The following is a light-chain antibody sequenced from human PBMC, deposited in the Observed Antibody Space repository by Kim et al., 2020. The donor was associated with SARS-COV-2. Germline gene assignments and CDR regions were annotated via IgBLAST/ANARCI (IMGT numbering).Light chain of an antibody. V-gene: IGKV1-9*01. CDR3: QQLSTYPLT. Sequence: DIQLTQSPSFLSASVGDRVTITCRASQGISSSLAWYQQKPGKALKLLIYTASTLQSGVPSRFSGTGSGTEFTLTISSLQPEDFATYYRQQLSTYPLTFGPGTKVDIK. CDR2: TAS. J-gene: IGKJ3*01. CDR1: QGISSS.